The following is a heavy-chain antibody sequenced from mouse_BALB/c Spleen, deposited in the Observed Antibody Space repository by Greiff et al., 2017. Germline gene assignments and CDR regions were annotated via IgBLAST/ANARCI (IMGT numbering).Heavy chain of an antibody. D-gene: IGHD1-2*01. Sequence: EVKLVESGPGLVKPSQSLSLTCTVTGYSITSDYAWYWIRQFPGNKLEWMGYISYSGSTSYNPSLKSRISITRDTSKNKFFLQLNSVTTEDTATYYCARRGDYGPFAYWGQGTLVTVSA. J-gene: IGHJ3*01. V-gene: IGHV3-2*02. CDR2: ISYSGST. CDR1: GYSITSDYA. CDR3: ARRGDYGPFAY.